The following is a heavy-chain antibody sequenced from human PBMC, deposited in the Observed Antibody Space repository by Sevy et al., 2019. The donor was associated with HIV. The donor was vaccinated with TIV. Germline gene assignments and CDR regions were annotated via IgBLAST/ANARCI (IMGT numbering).Heavy chain of an antibody. Sequence: GGSLRLSCAASGLTFSSYGMSWVRQAPGKGLEWVSAISGSGTNTCYTDSVKGRFTISRDNSKNTLYVQMNSLRAEDTAVYYCAKTMISGYTRRAFDIWGQGTMVTVSS. J-gene: IGHJ3*02. D-gene: IGHD3-22*01. CDR2: ISGSGTNT. CDR3: AKTMISGYTRRAFDI. V-gene: IGHV3-23*01. CDR1: GLTFSSYG.